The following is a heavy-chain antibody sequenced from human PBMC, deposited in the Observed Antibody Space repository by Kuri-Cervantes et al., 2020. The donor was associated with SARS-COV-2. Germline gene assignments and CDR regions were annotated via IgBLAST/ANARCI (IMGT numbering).Heavy chain of an antibody. CDR3: ARLRRHNDGWFATGYYMDV. CDR2: INYSGTT. CDR1: GFSFNHYS. Sequence: GSLRLSCVGSGFSFNHYSMNWVRQPPGKGLEWIGEINYSGTTNYNPSLKSRVTISVDPSKNLFSLNLTSVTAADTAMYYCARLRRHNDGWFATGYYMDVWGKGTTVTVSS. V-gene: IGHV4-34*01. D-gene: IGHD6-19*01. J-gene: IGHJ6*03.